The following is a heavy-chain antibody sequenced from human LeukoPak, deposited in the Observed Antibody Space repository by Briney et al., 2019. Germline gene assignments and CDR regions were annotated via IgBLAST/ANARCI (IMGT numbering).Heavy chain of an antibody. CDR2: INPNSGAT. J-gene: IGHJ4*02. Sequence: RASVKVSCKASGHTFTDYYIHWVRQAPGQGLEWMGRINPNSGATSSAQKFQGRVTMTRDTSISTAYMELSRLRSDDTAVYYCASFYYDSRGYYRADYWGQGTLVTVSS. CDR3: ASFYYDSRGYYRADY. CDR1: GHTFTDYY. V-gene: IGHV1-2*06. D-gene: IGHD3-22*01.